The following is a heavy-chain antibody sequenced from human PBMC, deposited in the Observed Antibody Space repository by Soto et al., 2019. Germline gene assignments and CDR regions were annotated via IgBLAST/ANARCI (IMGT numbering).Heavy chain of an antibody. V-gene: IGHV4-39*07. D-gene: IGHD6-13*01. J-gene: IGHJ4*02. Sequence: SETLSLTCTVSGGSISSSSYYWGWIRQPPGKGLEWIGSIYYSGSTNYNPSLKSRVTISVDTSKNQFSLKLSSVTAADTAVYYCARRYSSSFDYWGQGTLVTVSS. CDR1: GGSISSSSYY. CDR3: ARRYSSSFDY. CDR2: IYYSGST.